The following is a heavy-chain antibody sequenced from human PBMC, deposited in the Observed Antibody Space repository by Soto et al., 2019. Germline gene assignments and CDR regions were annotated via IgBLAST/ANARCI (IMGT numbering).Heavy chain of an antibody. CDR3: ARAFRPYCSSTSCYRIYYYMDV. D-gene: IGHD2-2*01. CDR2: IYYSGST. Sequence: SETLSLTCTVSGCSISSYYWSWIRQPPGKGLEWIGYIYYSGSTNYNPSLKSRVTISVDTSKNQFSLKLSSVTAADTAVYYCARAFRPYCSSTSCYRIYYYMDVWGKGTTVTVSS. V-gene: IGHV4-59*01. J-gene: IGHJ6*03. CDR1: GCSISSYY.